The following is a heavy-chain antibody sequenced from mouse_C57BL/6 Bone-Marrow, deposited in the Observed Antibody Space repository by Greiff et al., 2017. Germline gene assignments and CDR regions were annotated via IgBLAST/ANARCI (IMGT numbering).Heavy chain of an antibody. CDR1: GFTFTDDY. J-gene: IGHJ2*03. V-gene: IGHV14-4*01. CDR2: IDPSDGDT. Sequence: VQLQQPGAELVRPGASVKVSCKASGFTFTDDYMHWVKQRPGQGLEWIGWIDPSDGDTQYEPKFQGKATMTVDTSSSTAYLQLSSLTSEDTAVYYCTTDRLFDMWGEGPSPTVTA. CDR3: TTDRLFDM.